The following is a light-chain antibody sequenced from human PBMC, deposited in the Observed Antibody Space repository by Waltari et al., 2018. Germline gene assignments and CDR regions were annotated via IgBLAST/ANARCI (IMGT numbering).Light chain of an antibody. Sequence: QSVLTQPPSVSGTPGQRVTISCSGSSSNIGRNFVYWYQQLPGTAPKLLIYMDNQRPSGVPDRFSGSKSGPSASLAISGIRSEDEGNYYCAAWDDSLSGFVLFGGGTKVTVL. CDR1: SSNIGRNF. CDR3: AAWDDSLSGFVL. CDR2: MDN. J-gene: IGLJ2*01. V-gene: IGLV1-47*01.